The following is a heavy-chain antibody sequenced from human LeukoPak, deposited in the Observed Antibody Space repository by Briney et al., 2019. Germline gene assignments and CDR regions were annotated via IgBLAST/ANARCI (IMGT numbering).Heavy chain of an antibody. CDR2: IYTSGST. CDR1: GGSISSGSYY. Sequence: SETLSLTCTVSGGSISSGSYYWSWIRQPAGKGLEWIGRIYTSGSTNYNPSLKSRVTISVDTSKNQFSLKLSSVTAADTAVYYCARVAITIFGVVIFDYWGQGTLVTVSS. D-gene: IGHD3-3*01. V-gene: IGHV4-61*02. CDR3: ARVAITIFGVVIFDY. J-gene: IGHJ4*02.